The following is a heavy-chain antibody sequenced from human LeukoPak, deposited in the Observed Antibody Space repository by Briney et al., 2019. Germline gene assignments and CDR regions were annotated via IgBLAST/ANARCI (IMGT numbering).Heavy chain of an antibody. CDR2: ISTDGTGT. CDR3: ATYSDSCYKY. CDR1: GFIFSDYA. J-gene: IGHJ4*02. V-gene: IGHV3-64*02. D-gene: IGHD2-15*01. Sequence: GGSLRLSCAASGFIFSDYAMHWVRQAPGKGLEYVSAISTDGTGTYYAASVRGRFTISRDNSKNTLYLQMGSLGVEDMAVYYCATYSDSCYKYWGQGTLVTVSA.